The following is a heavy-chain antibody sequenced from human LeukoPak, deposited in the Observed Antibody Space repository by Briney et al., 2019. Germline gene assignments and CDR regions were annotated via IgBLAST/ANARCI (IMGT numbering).Heavy chain of an antibody. CDR2: ISGSGGST. J-gene: IGHJ4*02. D-gene: IGHD3-22*01. CDR3: AKEGLFGVVVSYFDY. V-gene: IGHV3-23*01. CDR1: GSTFSSYA. Sequence: GGSLRLSCAASGSTFSSYAMSWVRQAPGKGLEWVSAISGSGGSTYYADPVKGRFTISRDNSKNTLYLQMNSLRAEDTAVYYCAKEGLFGVVVSYFDYWGQGTLVTVSS.